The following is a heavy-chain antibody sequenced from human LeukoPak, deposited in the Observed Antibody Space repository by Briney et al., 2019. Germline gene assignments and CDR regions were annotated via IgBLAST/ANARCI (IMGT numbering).Heavy chain of an antibody. CDR2: ISKDGSTL. V-gene: IGHV3-30-3*01. CDR3: SSATFEVGGAVDY. CDR1: GFTFSRCT. J-gene: IGHJ4*02. Sequence: PGGCLRLSCAASGFTFSRCTMHWVRQAPGKGLEWVALISKDGSTLNYAASVKGRFTISRDNSNNMVYLQMNSLRTEDTAVYYCSSATFEVGGAVDYWGQGTLVTVSS. D-gene: IGHD3-3*01.